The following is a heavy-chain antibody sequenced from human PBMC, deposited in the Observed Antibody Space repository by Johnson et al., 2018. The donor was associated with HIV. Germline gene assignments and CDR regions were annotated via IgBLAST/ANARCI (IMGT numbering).Heavy chain of an antibody. CDR3: ARDVAANIRGVGIAYDAFDI. J-gene: IGHJ3*02. CDR1: GFTFSIYG. V-gene: IGHV3-33*01. CDR2: IWYDGSNK. Sequence: QVQLVESGGGVVQPGGSLRLSCAASGFTFSIYGMHWVRQAPGKGLEWVAVIWYDGSNKYYADSVKGRFTISRDNSKNTLYPQMNSLRAEDTGVYYCARDVAANIRGVGIAYDAFDIWGQGTMVTVSS. D-gene: IGHD2-21*01.